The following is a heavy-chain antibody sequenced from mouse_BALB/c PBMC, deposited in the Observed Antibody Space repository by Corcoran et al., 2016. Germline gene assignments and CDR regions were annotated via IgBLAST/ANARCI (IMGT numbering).Heavy chain of an antibody. D-gene: IGHD2-10*02. CDR1: GFNIKDTY. V-gene: IGHV14-3*02. Sequence: EVQLQQSGAELVKPGASVKLSCTASGFNIKDTYMHWVKQRPEQGLEWIGRIDPANGNTKYDPKFQGKATITADTSSNTAYLQLSSLTSEDTAVYYCAQYGNYHAMDYWGQGTSVTVSS. CDR3: AQYGNYHAMDY. CDR2: IDPANGNT. J-gene: IGHJ4*01.